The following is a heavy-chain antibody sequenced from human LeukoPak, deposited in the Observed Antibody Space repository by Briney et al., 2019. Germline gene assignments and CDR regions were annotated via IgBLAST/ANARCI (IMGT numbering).Heavy chain of an antibody. Sequence: GRSLRLSCAASGFTFSSYGMHWVRQAPGKGLEWVAVIWSEGNNKYYADSVKGRFTISRDNSKNTLYPQMNSLRDEDTAVYYCARWGSGGPLDYWGQGTLVTVSS. J-gene: IGHJ4*02. CDR3: ARWGSGGPLDY. D-gene: IGHD4-23*01. V-gene: IGHV3-33*04. CDR1: GFTFSSYG. CDR2: IWSEGNNK.